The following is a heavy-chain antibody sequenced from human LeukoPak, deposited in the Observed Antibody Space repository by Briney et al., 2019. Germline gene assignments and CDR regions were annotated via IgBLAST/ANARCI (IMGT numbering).Heavy chain of an antibody. Sequence: SETLSLTCTVSGGSISSSSYYWGWIRQPPGKGLEWIGSIYYSGSTYYNPSLKSRDTISVDTSKNQFSLKLSSVTAADTAVYYCARQTYSSGWYWFDPWGQGTLVTVSS. CDR2: IYYSGST. V-gene: IGHV4-39*01. CDR1: GGSISSSSYY. J-gene: IGHJ5*02. CDR3: ARQTYSSGWYWFDP. D-gene: IGHD6-19*01.